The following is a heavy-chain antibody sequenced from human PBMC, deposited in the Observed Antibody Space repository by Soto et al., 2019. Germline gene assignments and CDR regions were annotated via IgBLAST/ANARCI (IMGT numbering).Heavy chain of an antibody. CDR3: ARGMSRSVVVPAAMPDY. CDR2: IWYDGSNK. Sequence: QVQLVESGGGVVQPGRSLRLSCAASGFTFSSYGMHWVRQAPGKGLEWVAVIWYDGSNKYYADSVKGRFTISRDNSKNALYLQMNSLRAEDTAVYYCARGMSRSVVVPAAMPDYWGQGTLVTVSS. CDR1: GFTFSSYG. V-gene: IGHV3-33*01. D-gene: IGHD2-2*01. J-gene: IGHJ4*02.